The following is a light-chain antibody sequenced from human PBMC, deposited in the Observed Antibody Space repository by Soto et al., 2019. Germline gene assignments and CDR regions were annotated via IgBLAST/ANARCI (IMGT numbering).Light chain of an antibody. V-gene: IGKV3-11*01. CDR1: QSVSYY. CDR2: GAS. CDR3: QQRHMWPIT. Sequence: EIVLTQSPGTLSLSPVERATLSGMASQSVSYYLAWYQQKPGQAPRLLIYGASNRATGIPDRFSGSGSGTDFTLTISRLEPEDSAVYYCQQRHMWPITFGQGTRLEIK. J-gene: IGKJ5*01.